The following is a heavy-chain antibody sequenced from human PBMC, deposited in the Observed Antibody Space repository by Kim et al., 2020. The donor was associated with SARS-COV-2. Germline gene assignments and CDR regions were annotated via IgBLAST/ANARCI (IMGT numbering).Heavy chain of an antibody. CDR3: ANTPSSGYYYFDFDY. CDR2: ISYDGINK. V-gene: IGHV3-30*18. J-gene: IGHJ4*01. CDR1: GFTFSSYA. D-gene: IGHD3-22*01. Sequence: GGSLRLSCAASGFTFSSYAMHWVRQAPGKGLEWVAVISYDGINKYYADSVKGRFTISRDNSKNTMYLQMNSLRAEDTAVYYCANTPSSGYYYFDFDYWG.